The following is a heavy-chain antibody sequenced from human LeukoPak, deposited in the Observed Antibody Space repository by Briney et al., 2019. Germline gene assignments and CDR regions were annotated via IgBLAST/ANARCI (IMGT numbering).Heavy chain of an antibody. J-gene: IGHJ4*02. Sequence: PGGSLRLSCAASGFTVSSYSMHWVRQGPAKGLEWVAYISTLSGTIFYADSVKGRFTISRDNAKNSLYLQMNSLRAEDTAVYYCARDRYYYGSGSPILGYWGQGTLVTVSS. D-gene: IGHD3-10*01. V-gene: IGHV3-48*01. CDR1: GFTVSSYS. CDR2: ISTLSGTI. CDR3: ARDRYYYGSGSPILGY.